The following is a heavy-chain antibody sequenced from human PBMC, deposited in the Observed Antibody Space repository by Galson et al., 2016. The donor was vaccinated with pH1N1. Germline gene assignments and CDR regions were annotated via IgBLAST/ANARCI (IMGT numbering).Heavy chain of an antibody. D-gene: IGHD3-22*01. CDR2: LNPTGGSR. V-gene: IGHV1-46*01. CDR1: GYTFTSDF. J-gene: IGHJ3*02. Sequence: SVKVSCKASGYTFTSDFMHWVRQAPGQGLEWMGMLNPTGGSRIYAQKFQGRVTMTRDTSTSTVYMELSSLRSEDTAVYYCARARESSGYYLGSDAFDSWGQGTMVTVSS. CDR3: ARARESSGYYLGSDAFDS.